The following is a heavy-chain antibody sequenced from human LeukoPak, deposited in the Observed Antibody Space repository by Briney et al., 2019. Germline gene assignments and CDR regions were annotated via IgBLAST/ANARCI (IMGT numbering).Heavy chain of an antibody. D-gene: IGHD6-19*01. Sequence: GGSLRLSCAVSGFTSGFTFSTRWMHWVRQAPGKGLVWASLVKTDGSSTNYADSVKGRFSVSRDNAKNTLYLQMNNLRVEDTALYYCHPLGYTSNWGQGTLVTVSS. J-gene: IGHJ4*02. V-gene: IGHV3-74*01. CDR1: GFTFSTRW. CDR3: HPLGYTSN. CDR2: VKTDGSST.